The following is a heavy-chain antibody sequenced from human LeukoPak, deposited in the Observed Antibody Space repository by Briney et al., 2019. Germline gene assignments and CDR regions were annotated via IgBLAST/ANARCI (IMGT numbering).Heavy chain of an antibody. D-gene: IGHD5-12*01. Sequence: QSGGSLRLSCAASEFTFSGYAMSWVRQAPGKGLEWVSAISGSGGSTYYADSVKGRFTISRDNSKNTLYLQMNSLRAEDTAVYYCAKDRIVATIWAYYFDNWGQGTLVTVSS. CDR2: ISGSGGST. J-gene: IGHJ4*02. V-gene: IGHV3-23*01. CDR3: AKDRIVATIWAYYFDN. CDR1: EFTFSGYA.